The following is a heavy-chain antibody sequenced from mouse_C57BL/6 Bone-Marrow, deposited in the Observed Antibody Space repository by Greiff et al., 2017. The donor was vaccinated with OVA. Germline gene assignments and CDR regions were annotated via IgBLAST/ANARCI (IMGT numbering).Heavy chain of an antibody. CDR1: GYTFTTYP. Sequence: VQLQQSGAELVKPGASVKMSCKASGYTFTTYPIEWMKQNHGKSLEWIGNFHPYNDDTKYNEKFKGKATLTVEKSSSTVYLELSRLTSDDSAVYYCARRSLYYYGSSSWYFDVWGTGTTVTVSS. J-gene: IGHJ1*03. CDR2: FHPYNDDT. D-gene: IGHD1-1*01. V-gene: IGHV1-47*01. CDR3: ARRSLYYYGSSSWYFDV.